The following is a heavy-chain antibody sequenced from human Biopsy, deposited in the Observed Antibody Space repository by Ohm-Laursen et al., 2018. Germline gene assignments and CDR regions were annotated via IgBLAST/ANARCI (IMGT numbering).Heavy chain of an antibody. D-gene: IGHD6-19*01. CDR2: ISPKSGDT. CDR3: ALQSVAQMKNFDY. V-gene: IGHV1-2*02. CDR1: GFSFTGYY. J-gene: IGHJ4*02. Sequence: SSVKVSCKASGFSFTGYYIHWVRQAPGQGLEWMGWISPKSGDTNYAHKFQGNITMTRDTSMSTAYMEMGRLRCDDTAVYYCALQSVAQMKNFDYWGQGTLVTVSS.